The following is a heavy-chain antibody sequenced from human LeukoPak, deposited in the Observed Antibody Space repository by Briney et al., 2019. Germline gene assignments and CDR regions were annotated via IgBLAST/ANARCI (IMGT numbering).Heavy chain of an antibody. CDR2: IYSGGRT. CDR1: GFTVRSNY. J-gene: IGHJ6*03. CDR3: AKDWSYQGYYYYMDV. Sequence: GGSLRLSCAASGFTVRSNYMSWVRQAPGKGLEWVSVIYSGGRTYYADSVKGRFTISRDNSKNTLYLQMNGLRTDDTAVYYCAKDWSYQGYYYYMDVWGKGTTVTISS. D-gene: IGHD1-26*01. V-gene: IGHV3-53*05.